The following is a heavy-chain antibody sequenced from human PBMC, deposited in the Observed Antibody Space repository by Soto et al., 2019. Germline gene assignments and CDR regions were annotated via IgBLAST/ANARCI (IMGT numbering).Heavy chain of an antibody. CDR2: ISYYVSDK. D-gene: IGHD5-12*01. CDR1: GFTFNNSV. J-gene: IGHJ6*04. CDR3: VKDRVPGAYGHYYGTDV. Sequence: PWGSLRLSCRVSGFTFNNSVMHWVRQAPGKGLEWMAVISYYVSDKYYADFVKGRVIISRDNSKNTFNLEMNSLRAEDTATYYCVKDRVPGAYGHYYGTDVWGKGTSVTVST. V-gene: IGHV3-30*18.